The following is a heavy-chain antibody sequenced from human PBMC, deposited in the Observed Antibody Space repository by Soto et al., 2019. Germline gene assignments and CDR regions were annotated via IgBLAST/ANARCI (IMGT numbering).Heavy chain of an antibody. CDR2: ITGSGNTI. Sequence: DVQLLESGGALVQPGESLRLSCVASGFSFNKYAMIWVRQAPGKGQEWVSGITGSGNTIEYTASVKGRFTISRDNSKNTVYLQMDSLRAEDTAMYYCAKDDVSGDGLWLVSDWGQGTPVTVS. V-gene: IGHV3-23*01. D-gene: IGHD2-21*02. CDR1: GFSFNKYA. CDR3: AKDDVSGDGLWLVSD. J-gene: IGHJ4*02.